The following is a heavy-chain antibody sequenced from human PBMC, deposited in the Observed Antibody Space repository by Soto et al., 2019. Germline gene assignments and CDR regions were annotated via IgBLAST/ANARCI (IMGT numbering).Heavy chain of an antibody. J-gene: IGHJ4*02. Sequence: QLQLQESGPGLVKPWETLSLTCTVSGGSISSSSYFWGWIRQPPGKGLEWIASIYYSGSTYYNPSLKSRVTISVDTSENQFSLRLSSLTATDTAVYYCAGQLSDYSSFSGRDCWGQGTLVTVSS. D-gene: IGHD6-13*01. CDR1: GGSISSSSYF. V-gene: IGHV4-39*01. CDR2: IYYSGST. CDR3: AGQLSDYSSFSGRDC.